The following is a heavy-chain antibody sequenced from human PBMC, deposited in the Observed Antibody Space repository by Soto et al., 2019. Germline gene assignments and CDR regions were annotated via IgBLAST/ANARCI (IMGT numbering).Heavy chain of an antibody. V-gene: IGHV4-59*11. Sequence: SETLSLTCTVSGGSISSHYWSWIRQPPGKGLEWIGYIYYSGSTSYNPSLQSRVTISVDTSKNQFSLKLTSVTTADTAVYYCASRWRYYASSGHDAFDIWGQGTMVTVSS. CDR1: GGSISSHY. CDR2: IYYSGST. J-gene: IGHJ3*02. CDR3: ASRWRYYASSGHDAFDI. D-gene: IGHD3-22*01.